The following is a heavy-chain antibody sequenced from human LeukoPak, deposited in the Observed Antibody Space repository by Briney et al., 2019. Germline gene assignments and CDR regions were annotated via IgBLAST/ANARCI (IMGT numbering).Heavy chain of an antibody. J-gene: IGHJ4*02. CDR3: AKAALGVRKLYYFDY. V-gene: IGHV1-18*01. CDR2: ISAYNGNA. D-gene: IGHD3-16*01. CDR1: GYTLTSYG. Sequence: ASVKVSCKTSGYTLTSYGISWVRQAPGQGLGLIGWISAYNGNANYAQKLQCRVTMATDTSTSTAYMELRSLRSDDTAVYYCAKAALGVRKLYYFDYWGQGTLVTVSS.